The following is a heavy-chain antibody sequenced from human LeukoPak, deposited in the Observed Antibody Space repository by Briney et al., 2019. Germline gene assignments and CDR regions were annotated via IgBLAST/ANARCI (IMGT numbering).Heavy chain of an antibody. D-gene: IGHD6-19*01. J-gene: IGHJ5*02. CDR2: INPNSGGT. Sequence: GASVKVSCKASGYTFTGYYMHWVRQAPGQGLEWMGWINPNSGGTNYAQKFQGRVTMTRDTSISTAYMELSRLRSDDTAVYYCAREGRSGWYRDSNWFDPWGQGTLVTVSS. V-gene: IGHV1-2*02. CDR3: AREGRSGWYRDSNWFDP. CDR1: GYTFTGYY.